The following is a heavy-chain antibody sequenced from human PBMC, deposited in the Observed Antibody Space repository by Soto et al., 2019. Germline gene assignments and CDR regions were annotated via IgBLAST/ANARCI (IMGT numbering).Heavy chain of an antibody. Sequence: EVQLVESGGGLVKPGGSLRLSCAASGFTFSSYSMNWVRQAPGKGLEWVSSISSSSSYIYYADSVKGRFTISRDNAKNSLYLQMNSLRAEDTAVYYCARDEGYGDPVFDYWGQGTLVTVSS. CDR3: ARDEGYGDPVFDY. V-gene: IGHV3-21*01. CDR2: ISSSSSYI. CDR1: GFTFSSYS. J-gene: IGHJ4*02. D-gene: IGHD4-17*01.